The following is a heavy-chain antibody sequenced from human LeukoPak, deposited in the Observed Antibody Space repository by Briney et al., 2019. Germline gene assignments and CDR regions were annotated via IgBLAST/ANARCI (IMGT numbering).Heavy chain of an antibody. Sequence: GGSLRLSCAAAGFTFSSYEMNWVGQAPGKGLEWVSYISSSGSTIYYADSVKGRFTISRDNAKNSLYLQMNSLRAEDTAVYYCAELGITMIGGVWGKGTTVTISS. V-gene: IGHV3-48*03. CDR3: AELGITMIGGV. D-gene: IGHD3-10*02. CDR1: GFTFSSYE. J-gene: IGHJ6*04. CDR2: ISSSGSTI.